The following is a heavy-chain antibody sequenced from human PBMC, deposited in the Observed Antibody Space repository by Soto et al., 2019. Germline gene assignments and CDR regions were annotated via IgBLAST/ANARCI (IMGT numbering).Heavy chain of an antibody. J-gene: IGHJ4*02. V-gene: IGHV4-61*08. Sequence: QVQLQESGPGLVKPSETLSLTCTVSGDSVSGGYSWSWLRQPPGKGLEWIAYIESSGGTRYRPSLASRLPVSFDMSKNQISLNLNSVTAADTAVYYCARTARFGSCDAWYLGQGTLVTVSA. D-gene: IGHD6-6*01. CDR1: GDSVSGGYS. CDR3: ARTARFGSCDAWY. CDR2: IESSGGT.